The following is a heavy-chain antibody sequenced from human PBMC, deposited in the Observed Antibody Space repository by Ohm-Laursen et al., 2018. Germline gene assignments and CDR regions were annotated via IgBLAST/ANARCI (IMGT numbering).Heavy chain of an antibody. J-gene: IGHJ4*02. Sequence: RSLRLSCTASGFTFSRYGLHWVRQAPGKGLEWVALISHDGSEQHYGDSVKGRFTLSRDDSKNTLYLQMNSLRAEDTAVYYCAREWIQLWPFDYWGQGTLVAVSS. D-gene: IGHD5-18*01. CDR3: AREWIQLWPFDY. CDR2: ISHDGSEQ. V-gene: IGHV3-30*03. CDR1: GFTFSRYG.